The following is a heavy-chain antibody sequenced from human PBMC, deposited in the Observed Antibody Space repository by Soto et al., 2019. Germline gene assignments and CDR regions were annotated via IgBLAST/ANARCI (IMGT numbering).Heavy chain of an antibody. J-gene: IGHJ5*02. CDR1: GGSISSYY. Sequence: QVQLQESGPGLVKPSETLSLTCTVSGGSISSYYWSWIRQPPGKGLEWIGYIYYRGSTNYNPSLKSRVTISVDTSKNQFALKLSSVTAADTAVYYCARGVLERIESWFDPWGQGTLVTVSS. CDR3: ARGVLERIESWFDP. V-gene: IGHV4-59*01. CDR2: IYYRGST. D-gene: IGHD6-25*01.